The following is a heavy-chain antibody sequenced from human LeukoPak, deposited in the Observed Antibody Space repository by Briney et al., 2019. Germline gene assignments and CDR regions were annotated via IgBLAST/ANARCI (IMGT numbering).Heavy chain of an antibody. CDR3: AKPLLSLSTDTSYYMDV. D-gene: IGHD3-10*01. Sequence: PGRSLRLSCAASGFTFSSYGMHWVRQAPGKGLEWVAVISYDGSNKYYADSVKGRFIISRDNSKNTLYLQMNSLRAEDTAVYYCAKPLLSLSTDTSYYMDVWGKGTTVTVSS. V-gene: IGHV3-30*18. CDR2: ISYDGSNK. J-gene: IGHJ6*03. CDR1: GFTFSSYG.